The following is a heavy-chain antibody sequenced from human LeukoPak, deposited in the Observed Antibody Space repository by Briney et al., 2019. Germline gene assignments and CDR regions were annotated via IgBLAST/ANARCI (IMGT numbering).Heavy chain of an antibody. CDR3: ARVSQAKRALDY. J-gene: IGHJ4*02. D-gene: IGHD1-26*01. CDR2: ISSSDSTI. CDR1: GFTFSSYS. Sequence: SGGSLRLSCAASGFTFSSYSMNWVRQAPGKGLEWVSYISSSDSTIYYADSVKGRFTISRDNAKSSLYLQLSSLRAEDTAVYYCARVSQAKRALDYWGQGTLVTVSS. V-gene: IGHV3-48*04.